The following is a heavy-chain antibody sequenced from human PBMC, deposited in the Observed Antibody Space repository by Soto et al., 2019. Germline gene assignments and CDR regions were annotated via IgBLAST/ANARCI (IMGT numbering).Heavy chain of an antibody. CDR1: GGSISGYY. J-gene: IGHJ2*01. CDR2: ISYTGST. CDR3: ARKSVRWYFDL. Sequence: QVQLQESGPGLVKPSETLSLTCTVSGGSISGYYWNWIRQPPGKGLEWIGYISYTGSTNYNPSLKSRVTISLDTSKNQFSLNLSSVTAADTAVYFCARKSVRWYFDLWGRGTLVAVSS. D-gene: IGHD6-19*01. V-gene: IGHV4-59*01.